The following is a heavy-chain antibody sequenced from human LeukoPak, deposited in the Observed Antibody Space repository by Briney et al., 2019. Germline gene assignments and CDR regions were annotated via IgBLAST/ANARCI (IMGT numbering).Heavy chain of an antibody. V-gene: IGHV1-8*01. CDR3: ARGPPNWGYDY. J-gene: IGHJ4*02. CDR1: GYTFTSYD. D-gene: IGHD7-27*01. Sequence: GASVKVSCKASGYTFTSYDFNWVRQATGQRPEWMGWMSPNSGDTGYAQKFQDRVTMTRNTSISTAYMELSSLRSHDTAVYYCARGPPNWGYDYWGPGTLVTVSS. CDR2: MSPNSGDT.